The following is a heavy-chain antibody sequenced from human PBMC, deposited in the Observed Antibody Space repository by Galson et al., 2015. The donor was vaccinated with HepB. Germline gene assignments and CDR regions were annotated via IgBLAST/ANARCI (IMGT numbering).Heavy chain of an antibody. Sequence: SLRLSCAASGFTFSSYSMNWVRQAPGKGLEWVSYISSSSSTIYYADSVKGRFTISRDNAKNSLYLQMNSLRDEDTAVYYCARDRFGGSVVVAPYYYYGMDVWGQGTTVTVSS. CDR3: ARDRFGGSVVVAPYYYYGMDV. J-gene: IGHJ6*02. V-gene: IGHV3-48*02. CDR1: GFTFSSYS. D-gene: IGHD2-15*01. CDR2: ISSSSSTI.